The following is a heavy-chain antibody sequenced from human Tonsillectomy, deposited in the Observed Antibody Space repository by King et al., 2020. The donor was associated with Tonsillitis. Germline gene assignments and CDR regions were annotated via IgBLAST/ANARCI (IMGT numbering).Heavy chain of an antibody. V-gene: IGHV2-5*01. CDR3: AHRHPAEYNWAYGTFDI. D-gene: IGHD1-20*01. CDR2: IYWNDDK. CDR1: GFSLSSSGVG. Sequence: ITLTESGPTLVKPTQTLTLTCTFSGFSLSSSGVGVGWIRQPPGQALEWLALIYWNDDKRYSPSLKDRLTITKDTSKNQVVLRMANMDPVDTAAYYCAHRHPAEYNWAYGTFDIWGQGTMVTVS. J-gene: IGHJ3*02.